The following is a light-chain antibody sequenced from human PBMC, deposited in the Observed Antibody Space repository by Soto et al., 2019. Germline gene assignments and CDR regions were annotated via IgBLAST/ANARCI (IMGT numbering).Light chain of an antibody. V-gene: IGKV3-15*01. CDR2: GAS. Sequence: EIVMTQSPATLSVSPGERATLSCRASQSVSSNLAWYQQKPGQAPRLLMYGASTRATGIPDRFSGSGSGTEFTLTISSPQSEDFAVYYCEQHNNWPPWTFGQETKVEIK. CDR1: QSVSSN. J-gene: IGKJ1*01. CDR3: EQHNNWPPWT.